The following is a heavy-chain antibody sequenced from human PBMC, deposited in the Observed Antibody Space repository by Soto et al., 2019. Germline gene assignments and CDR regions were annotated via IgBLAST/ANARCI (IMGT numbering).Heavy chain of an antibody. CDR1: GFTVSSNY. CDR2: IYSGGST. V-gene: IGHV3-66*01. D-gene: IGHD6-6*01. CDR3: ARRYSSASGAFDI. J-gene: IGHJ3*02. Sequence: EVQLVESGGGLVQPGGSLRLSCAASGFTVSSNYMSWVRQAPGKGLEWVSVIYSGGSTYSADSVKGRVTISRDKSKNTLYLQMNSLRADDTAVYYCARRYSSASGAFDIWGQGTMVTVSA.